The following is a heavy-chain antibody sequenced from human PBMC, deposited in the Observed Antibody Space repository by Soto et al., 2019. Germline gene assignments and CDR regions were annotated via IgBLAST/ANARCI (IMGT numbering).Heavy chain of an antibody. J-gene: IGHJ6*02. Sequence: VASVKVSCKASGYTFSDYYIHWVRQAPGQGLEWMGWISPRSGSANFAQRFQGRVSTTRDTSITTAYMELRRLKSDDTAVYYCARGHYYGPAYGMDFWGQGTPVTFS. CDR1: GYTFSDYY. D-gene: IGHD3-10*01. CDR2: ISPRSGSA. V-gene: IGHV1-2*02. CDR3: ARGHYYGPAYGMDF.